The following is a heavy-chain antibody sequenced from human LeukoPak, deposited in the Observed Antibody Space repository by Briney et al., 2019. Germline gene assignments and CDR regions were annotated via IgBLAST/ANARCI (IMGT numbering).Heavy chain of an antibody. D-gene: IGHD3-22*01. Sequence: GGSLRLSCAASGFTFDDYAMRWVQHAPGKGLEWVSLISGDGGSTYYADSVKGRFTISRDNSKNSLYLQMNSLRTEDTALYYCAKDMENYYDSSGYYQFDYWGQGTLVTVSS. CDR3: AKDMENYYDSSGYYQFDY. CDR1: GFTFDDYA. V-gene: IGHV3-43*02. CDR2: ISGDGGST. J-gene: IGHJ4*02.